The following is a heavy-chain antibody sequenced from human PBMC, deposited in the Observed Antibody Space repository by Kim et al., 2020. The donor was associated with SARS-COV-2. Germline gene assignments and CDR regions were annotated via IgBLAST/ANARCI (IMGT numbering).Heavy chain of an antibody. J-gene: IGHJ6*02. CDR3: ARCLARGATNHCAMDV. CDR2: IRNKANSDTT. D-gene: IGHD1-1*01. Sequence: GGSLRLSCAASGFTFSDHYIDWVRQAPGKGLEWVGRIRNKANSDTTEYAASVKGRFTISRDDSKNSLYLQMNSLNTEDTAVYHCARCLARGATNHCAMDVWGQGTTVTVSS. V-gene: IGHV3-72*01. CDR1: GFTFSDHY.